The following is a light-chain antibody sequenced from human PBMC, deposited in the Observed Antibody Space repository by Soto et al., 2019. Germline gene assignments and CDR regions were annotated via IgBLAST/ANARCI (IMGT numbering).Light chain of an antibody. CDR3: QQSGSSPTWT. V-gene: IGKV3-20*01. J-gene: IGKJ1*01. Sequence: EIVLTQSPGTLSLSPGERATLSCRASQTVSSSYLAWYQQKPGQAPRLLIYGASSRATGIPDRFSGSGSGTDFTLTIRRLEPEDFAVYYCQQSGSSPTWTFGQGTTVEIQ. CDR1: QTVSSSY. CDR2: GAS.